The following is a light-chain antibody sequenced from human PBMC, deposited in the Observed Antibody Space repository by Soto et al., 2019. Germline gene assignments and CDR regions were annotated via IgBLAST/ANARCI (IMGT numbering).Light chain of an antibody. V-gene: IGLV2-11*01. CDR3: CSYAGTYTVI. CDR1: SSDVGNYNY. CDR2: DVT. J-gene: IGLJ2*01. Sequence: QSALTRPASVSGSPGQSITISCTGTSSDVGNYNYVSWYQQHPGKAPKLIIFDVTQRPSGVPDRFSGSKSGNTASLTISGLQPEDEADYYCCSYAGTYTVIFGGGTKVTVL.